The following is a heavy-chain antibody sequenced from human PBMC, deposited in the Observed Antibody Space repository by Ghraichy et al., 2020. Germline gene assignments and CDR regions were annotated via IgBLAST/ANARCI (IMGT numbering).Heavy chain of an antibody. CDR3: AREFIGDMVRDYGDYYGVDV. CDR1: GFNFRSYA. D-gene: IGHD3-10*01. V-gene: IGHV3-30*04. J-gene: IGHJ6*02. Sequence: GGSLRLSCAASGFNFRSYAMHWVRQAPGKGLEWVAVISYDGSNKYYADSVKGRFTISRDNSKNTLYLQMNSLRAEDTAVYYCAREFIGDMVRDYGDYYGVDVWGQGTTVSVSS. CDR2: ISYDGSNK.